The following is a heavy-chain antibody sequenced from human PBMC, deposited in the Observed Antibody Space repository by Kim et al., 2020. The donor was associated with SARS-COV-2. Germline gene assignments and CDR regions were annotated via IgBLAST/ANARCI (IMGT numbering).Heavy chain of an antibody. CDR1: GFTFGDYA. Sequence: GGSLRLSCTASGFTFGDYAMSWFRQAPGKGLEWVGFIRSKAYGGTTEYAASVKGRFTISRDDSKSIAYLQMNSLKTEDTAVYYCTRLLRPYCSGGSCYSDAFDIWGQGTMVTVSS. V-gene: IGHV3-49*03. CDR3: TRLLRPYCSGGSCYSDAFDI. D-gene: IGHD2-15*01. J-gene: IGHJ3*02. CDR2: IRSKAYGGTT.